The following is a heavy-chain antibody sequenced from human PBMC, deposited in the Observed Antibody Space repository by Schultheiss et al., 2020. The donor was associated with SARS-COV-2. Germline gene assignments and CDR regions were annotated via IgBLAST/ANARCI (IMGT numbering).Heavy chain of an antibody. J-gene: IGHJ4*02. Sequence: GGSLRLSCAASGFTFSSYWMHWVRQAPGKGLVWVSRINSDGSSTSYADSVKGRFTISRDNAKNTLYLQMNSLRAEDTAVYYCARGEVGEWFLPLGFWGQGTLVTVSS. CDR1: GFTFSSYW. CDR3: ARGEVGEWFLPLGF. CDR2: INSDGSST. D-gene: IGHD3-3*01. V-gene: IGHV3-74*01.